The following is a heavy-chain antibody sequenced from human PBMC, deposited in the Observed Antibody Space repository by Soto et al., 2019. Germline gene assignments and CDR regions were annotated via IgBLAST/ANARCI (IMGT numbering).Heavy chain of an antibody. J-gene: IGHJ4*02. CDR3: SRGRATAISFVFDY. CDR1: AFTVSSNY. Sequence: EVQVVESGGDLVQPGGSLRLSCAASAFTVSSNYMTWVRQAPGKGLEWVAVIYTSGNTDYADSVKGRFTISRDNSKNAVSLQMNSPRTEDTAVYYWSRGRATAISFVFDYWGQGTLVTVSS. V-gene: IGHV3-66*01. CDR2: IYTSGNT. D-gene: IGHD5-18*01.